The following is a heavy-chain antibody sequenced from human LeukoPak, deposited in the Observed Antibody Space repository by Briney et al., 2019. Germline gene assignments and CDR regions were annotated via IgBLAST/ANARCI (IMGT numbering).Heavy chain of an antibody. J-gene: IGHJ4*02. V-gene: IGHV3-53*01. CDR3: ARDITSSYGGYLDY. Sequence: GGSLRLSCAASGFTVSSNYMSWVRQAPGKGLEWVSVIYSGGTTYYADSVKGRFAISRDTSKNTLYLPMNSLRAEDTAVYYCARDITSSYGGYLDYWGQGALVTVSS. CDR2: IYSGGTT. CDR1: GFTVSSNY. D-gene: IGHD2-2*01.